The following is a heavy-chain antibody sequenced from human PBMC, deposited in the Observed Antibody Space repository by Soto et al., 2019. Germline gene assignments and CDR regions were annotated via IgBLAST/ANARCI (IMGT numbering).Heavy chain of an antibody. J-gene: IGHJ4*02. CDR3: ARDRSYYDSDGYLYYFDY. Sequence: EVQLVESGGGLVKPGGSLRLSCVVSGFTFSTNGMNWVRQAPGKGPEWVASISSGSSYIDYAGSVKGRFTISRDNAKNTLYLQMSSLRADDTAVYYCARDRSYYDSDGYLYYFDYWGQGTLVAVSS. CDR1: GFTFSTNG. V-gene: IGHV3-21*06. D-gene: IGHD3-22*01. CDR2: ISSGSSYI.